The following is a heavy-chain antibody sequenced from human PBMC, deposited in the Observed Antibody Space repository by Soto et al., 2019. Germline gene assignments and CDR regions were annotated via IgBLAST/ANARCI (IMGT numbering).Heavy chain of an antibody. D-gene: IGHD1-1*01. CDR3: ASERTGTTSMDV. J-gene: IGHJ6*02. CDR1: GYTFTSYD. V-gene: IGHV1-8*01. Sequence: QVQLVQSGAEVKKPGASVKVSCKASGYTFTSYDINWVRQATGQGLEWMGWMNPNSGNTGYAQKFQGRVTMPRNTSISTAYMELSNLRSEATAVYYCASERTGTTSMDVWGQGTTVTVSS. CDR2: MNPNSGNT.